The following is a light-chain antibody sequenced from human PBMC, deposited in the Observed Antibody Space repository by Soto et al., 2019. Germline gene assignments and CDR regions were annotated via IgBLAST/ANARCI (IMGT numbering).Light chain of an antibody. Sequence: QSVLTQSPSVSGAPGQRVSISCTGTSSNIGAGFDVHWYQQLPGTAPKLLIYGNNNRPSGVPDRFSGSKSGTSASLAITGLQAEDEADYYCQSYDSSLSGGSVFGTGTKVTVL. CDR3: QSYDSSLSGGSV. CDR2: GNN. V-gene: IGLV1-40*01. J-gene: IGLJ1*01. CDR1: SSNIGAGFD.